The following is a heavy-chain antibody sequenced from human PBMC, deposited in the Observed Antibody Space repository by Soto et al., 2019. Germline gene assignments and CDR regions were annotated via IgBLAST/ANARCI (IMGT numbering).Heavy chain of an antibody. V-gene: IGHV4-30-2*01. J-gene: IGHJ4*02. CDR3: ARASYYDNSGYWVHYFDY. Sequence: SETLSLTCGVSGGSISSGGYSWSWIRQPPGKGLEWIGYIDHSGSTYYNPSLKSRVTISVDRSKNQFSLKLSSVTAADTAVYYCARASYYDNSGYWVHYFDYWGQGTLVTVSS. CDR2: IDHSGST. CDR1: GGSISSGGYS. D-gene: IGHD3-22*01.